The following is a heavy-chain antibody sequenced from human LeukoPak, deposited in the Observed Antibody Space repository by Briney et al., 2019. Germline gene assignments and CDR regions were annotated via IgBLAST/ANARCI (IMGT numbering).Heavy chain of an antibody. CDR2: ISSSSSYI. V-gene: IGHV3-21*01. Sequence: GGSLRLSCAASGFTFSSYSMNWVRQAPGKGLEWVSSISSSSSYIYYADSVKGRFTISRDNAKNSLYLQMNSLRAEDTAVYYCAREMATITDFDYWGQGTLVTAFS. CDR3: AREMATITDFDY. CDR1: GFTFSSYS. J-gene: IGHJ4*02. D-gene: IGHD5-24*01.